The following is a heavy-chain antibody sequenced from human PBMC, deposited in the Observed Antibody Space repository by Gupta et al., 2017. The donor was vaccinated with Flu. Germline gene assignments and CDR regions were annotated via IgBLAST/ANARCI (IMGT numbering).Heavy chain of an antibody. Sequence: TNSSYYWGWIRQPPGKGLEWIGSIYYSGGSHLNPSLKSRLTTSVDVSKNQFSMILTSVTDTDTALYYCVSSITTVVQSFDHWGQGALVTVSS. CDR1: TNSSYY. J-gene: IGHJ4*02. CDR3: VSSITTVVQSFDH. CDR2: IYYSGGS. D-gene: IGHD1-20*01. V-gene: IGHV4-39*01.